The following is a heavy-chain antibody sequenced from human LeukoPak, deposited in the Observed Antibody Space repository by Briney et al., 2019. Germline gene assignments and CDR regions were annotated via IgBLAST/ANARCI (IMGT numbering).Heavy chain of an antibody. V-gene: IGHV1-69*13. CDR2: IIPIFGTA. Sequence: WASVTVSCKASGGTFSSYAISWVRQAPGQGLEWMGGIIPIFGTANYAQKFQGRVTITADESTSTAYMELSSLRSEDTAVYYCAHPPTSGEEYYFDYWGQGTLVTVSS. CDR3: AHPPTSGEEYYFDY. D-gene: IGHD1-26*01. J-gene: IGHJ4*02. CDR1: GGTFSSYA.